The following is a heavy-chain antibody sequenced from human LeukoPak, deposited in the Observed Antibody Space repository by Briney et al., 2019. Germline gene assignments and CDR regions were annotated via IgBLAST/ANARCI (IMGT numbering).Heavy chain of an antibody. V-gene: IGHV3-30-3*01. CDR1: GFTFSSYA. J-gene: IGHJ4*02. CDR3: AKDRGGIPYYFDY. CDR2: ISYDGSNK. Sequence: GGSLRLSCAASGFTFSSYAMHWVRQAPGKGLEWVAVISYDGSNKYYADSVKGRFTISRDNSKNTLYLQMNSLRAEDTAVYYCAKDRGGIPYYFDYWGQGTLVTVSS. D-gene: IGHD3-16*01.